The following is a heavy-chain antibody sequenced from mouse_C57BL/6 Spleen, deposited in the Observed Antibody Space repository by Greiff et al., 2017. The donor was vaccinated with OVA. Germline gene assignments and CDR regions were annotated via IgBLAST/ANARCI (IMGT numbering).Heavy chain of an antibody. Sequence: VQLQQSGAGLVRPGTSVKVSCKASGYAFTNYSIEWVKQRPGQGLEWVGVINPGSGGTNYTEKFKGKSTLTADKSTSTAYMQLSSLTSEDSAVYFCARIYYGSPFDYWGQGTTLTVSS. CDR3: ARIYYGSPFDY. CDR2: INPGSGGT. V-gene: IGHV1-54*01. D-gene: IGHD1-1*01. J-gene: IGHJ2*01. CDR1: GYAFTNYS.